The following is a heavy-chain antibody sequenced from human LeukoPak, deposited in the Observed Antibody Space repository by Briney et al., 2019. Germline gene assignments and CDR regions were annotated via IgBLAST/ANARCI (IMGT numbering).Heavy chain of an antibody. Sequence: SETLSLTCTVSGGSISSYYWSWIRQPPGKGLEWIAYISDIGSINYNPSLKSRVTISLDTSKNQFSPKLSSVTAADTAVYYCAGHHPRNTVDFWGQGTLVTVSS. V-gene: IGHV4-59*08. CDR1: GGSISSYY. J-gene: IGHJ4*02. D-gene: IGHD2-8*02. CDR2: ISDIGSI. CDR3: AGHHPRNTVDF.